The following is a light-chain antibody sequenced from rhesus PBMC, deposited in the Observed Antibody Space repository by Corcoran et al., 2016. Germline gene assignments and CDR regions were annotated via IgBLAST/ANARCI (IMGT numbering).Light chain of an antibody. CDR3: QQYNSWND. CDR2: GES. Sequence: IVMTQSPATLSLSSGERATLSRRASPSVSSYVVWYQQKPEQAPRPRIYGESRRATGVPDRFSGSGCGTEFTLIISSQETEDVGVNYWQQYNSWNDFGQGTKVEIK. V-gene: IGKV3S9*01. J-gene: IGKJ2*01. CDR1: PSVSSY.